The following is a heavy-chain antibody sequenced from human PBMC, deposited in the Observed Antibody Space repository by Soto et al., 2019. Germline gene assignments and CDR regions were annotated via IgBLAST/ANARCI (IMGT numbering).Heavy chain of an antibody. CDR1: GGTFNNHV. D-gene: IGHD2-8*01. CDR3: ATDQTRVGTHGVTALDY. V-gene: IGHV1-69*12. Sequence: QVQLVQSAAEVKGPGSSVKVSCKASGGTFNNHVINWVRQAPGQGPEWMGEIIPIFGTRNYAQEFQGRVTMIADETTTTAYMELSSLRSEDTAVYYCATDQTRVGTHGVTALDYWGQGTLVIV. J-gene: IGHJ4*02. CDR2: IIPIFGTR.